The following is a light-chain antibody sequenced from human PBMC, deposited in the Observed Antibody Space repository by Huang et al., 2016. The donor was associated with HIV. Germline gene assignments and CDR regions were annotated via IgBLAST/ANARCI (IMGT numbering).Light chain of an antibody. V-gene: IGKV3-15*01. CDR2: DAS. CDR3: LQYNNWPRT. J-gene: IGKJ2*01. CDR1: QYISTN. Sequence: ERVMTQSPDTLSVSPGERATLTCMASQYISTNLAWYQQKPGQAPRLLIYDASTRVADIPARFSGSGSGTEFTLAISSLQSEDFAVYYCLQYNNWPRTFGQGTKLEIK.